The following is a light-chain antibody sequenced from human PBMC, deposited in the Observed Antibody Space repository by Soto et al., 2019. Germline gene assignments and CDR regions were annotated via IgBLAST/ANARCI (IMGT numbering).Light chain of an antibody. V-gene: IGKV3D-11*02. Sequence: ENGLTQSLGTLSSSLCESSTIXFRASQSVGGSLAWYQHRPGQAPRLLIYDASNRATGIPARFSGSGSGTDFTLTISSLEPEDFAVYYRQQRKDWQDTFGQGTRLEIK. CDR1: QSVGGS. CDR3: QQRKDWQDT. J-gene: IGKJ5*01. CDR2: DAS.